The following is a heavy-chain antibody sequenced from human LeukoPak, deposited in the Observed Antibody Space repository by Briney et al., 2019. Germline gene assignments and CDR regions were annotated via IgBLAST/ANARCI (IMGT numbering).Heavy chain of an antibody. J-gene: IGHJ3*01. V-gene: IGHV3-9*03. D-gene: IGHD3-22*01. CDR2: ISWNSGSI. Sequence: GGSLRLSCAASGFTFDDYAMHWVRQAPGKGLEGVSGISWNSGSIGYADSVKGRFTISRDNAKNSLYLQMNSLRAEDMALYYCAKGRDYYDSSGYSDAFDVWGPGTMVTVSS. CDR3: AKGRDYYDSSGYSDAFDV. CDR1: GFTFDDYA.